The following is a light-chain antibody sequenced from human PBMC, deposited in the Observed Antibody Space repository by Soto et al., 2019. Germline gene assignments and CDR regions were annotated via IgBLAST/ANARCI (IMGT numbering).Light chain of an antibody. J-gene: IGKJ2*01. V-gene: IGKV3-11*01. CDR2: DAT. CDR3: RQYGTSPTMYP. CDR1: QSVSSY. Sequence: GVTQSAAALSLPPGERATLSCRASQSVSSYLAWYQQKPGQARRLLMYDATSRATGIPARFSGSEYGTDFTLTISRLEPDDVAVYHCRQYGTSPTMYPLGQGTK.